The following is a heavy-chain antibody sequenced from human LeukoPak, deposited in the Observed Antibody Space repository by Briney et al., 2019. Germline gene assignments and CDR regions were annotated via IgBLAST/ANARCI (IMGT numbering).Heavy chain of an antibody. J-gene: IGHJ4*02. CDR1: GYSISSASY. Sequence: PSETLSLTCAVCGYSISSASYWGWLRQPRREGLGWIGSISPSGNTYYNPSLKSRISISLDTSKNQFSLKLTSMTAADTAFYYCARRAYSDLYFDYWGQGTLVTVSS. V-gene: IGHV4-38-2*01. CDR3: ARRAYSDLYFDY. D-gene: IGHD4-11*01. CDR2: ISPSGNT.